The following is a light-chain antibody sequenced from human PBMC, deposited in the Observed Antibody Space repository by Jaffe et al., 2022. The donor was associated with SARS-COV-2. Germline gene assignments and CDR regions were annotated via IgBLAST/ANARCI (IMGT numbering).Light chain of an antibody. CDR2: DAS. Sequence: DIQMTQSPSSLSASVGDRVTISCQASQDISKYLSWYQQTPGKAPKLLIYDASNLETGVPSRFSASGSGTHFTFTISSLQPEDIATYFCQQYDDVPLTFGGGTKVQIK. V-gene: IGKV1-33*01. CDR3: QQYDDVPLT. J-gene: IGKJ4*01. CDR1: QDISKY.